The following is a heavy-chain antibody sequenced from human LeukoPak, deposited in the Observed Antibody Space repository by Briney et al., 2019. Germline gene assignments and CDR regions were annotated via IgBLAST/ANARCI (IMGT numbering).Heavy chain of an antibody. CDR2: IYYSGST. CDR1: GGSISSYY. V-gene: IGHV4-59*01. Sequence: SETLSLTCTVSGGSISSYYWSWIRQPPGKGLEWIGYIYYSGSTNYNPSLKSRVTISVDTSKNQFSLKLSSVTAADTAVYYCALATYYDFWSGYYYWGQGTLVTVSS. J-gene: IGHJ4*02. D-gene: IGHD3-3*01. CDR3: ALATYYDFWSGYYY.